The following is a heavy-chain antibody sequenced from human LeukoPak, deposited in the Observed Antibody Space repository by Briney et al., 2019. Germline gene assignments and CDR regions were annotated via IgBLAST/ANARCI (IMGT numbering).Heavy chain of an antibody. CDR3: VKDLRYRAAPGTNFDY. D-gene: IGHD6-13*01. V-gene: IGHV3-64D*06. Sequence: GGSLRPSCSPSGSTLSSYAMHWARQAPGKGLKYLSAISINGGSTYYADSVKGRFTISRDNSKNTLYLQMSSLKPEDTAVYYCVKDLRYRAAPGTNFDYWGQGTLVTVSS. CDR1: GSTLSSYA. CDR2: ISINGGST. J-gene: IGHJ4*02.